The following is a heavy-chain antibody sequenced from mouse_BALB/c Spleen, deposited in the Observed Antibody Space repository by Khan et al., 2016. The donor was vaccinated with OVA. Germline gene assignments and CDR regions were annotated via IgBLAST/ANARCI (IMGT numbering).Heavy chain of an antibody. V-gene: IGHV5-6*01. CDR3: TRLAYYYDSEGFAY. CDR1: GFTFSTYG. D-gene: IGHD1-1*01. Sequence: DVQLVESGGDLVKPGGSLKLSCAASGFTFSTYGMSWVRQTPDRRLEWVATVSTGGSYTYCPDSVQGRFTIPRDNAKNTLYLHMNRLNSDDTAIFYCTRLAYYYDSEGFAYWGQGTLVTVSA. J-gene: IGHJ3*01. CDR2: VSTGGSYT.